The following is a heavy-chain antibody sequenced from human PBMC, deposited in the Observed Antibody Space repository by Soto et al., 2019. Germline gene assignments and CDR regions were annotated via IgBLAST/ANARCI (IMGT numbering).Heavy chain of an antibody. D-gene: IGHD1-26*01. V-gene: IGHV1-69*01. CDR2: IIPIFGTA. CDR1: GGTFSSYA. J-gene: IGHJ2*01. Sequence: QVQLVQSGAEVKKPGSSVKVSCKASGGTFSSYAISWVRQAPGQGLEWMGGIIPIFGTANYAQKFQGRVTITADETTSTAYMELSSLRSEDTAVYYCARGRYGEWELLDWYFDLWGRGTLVTVSS. CDR3: ARGRYGEWELLDWYFDL.